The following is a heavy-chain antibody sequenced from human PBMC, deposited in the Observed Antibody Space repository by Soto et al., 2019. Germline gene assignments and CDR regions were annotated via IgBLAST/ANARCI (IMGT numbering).Heavy chain of an antibody. CDR1: NYSISSGYY. J-gene: IGHJ4*02. V-gene: IGHV4-38-2*02. CDR2: TYHSGNT. Sequence: SETLSLTCTVSNYSISSGYYWSWIRQSPGKGLEWIVSTYHSGNTFHNPSLKSQVTISVDTSKNQFSLKLKSVTAADTAVYYCARGTSGSYSNFDYWGQGMLVTVSS. D-gene: IGHD1-26*01. CDR3: ARGTSGSYSNFDY.